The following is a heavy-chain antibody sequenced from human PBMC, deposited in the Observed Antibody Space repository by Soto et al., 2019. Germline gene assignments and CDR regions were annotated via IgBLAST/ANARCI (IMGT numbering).Heavy chain of an antibody. CDR1: GFTFSSYA. CDR2: ISGSGGIT. J-gene: IGHJ4*02. Sequence: GGSLRLSCVASGFTFSSYAMNWVRQSPGKGLEWVSGISGSGGITYDSDSVKGRFTISRDNSKNTLYLQMSSLRAEDTAVYYCAKGGGVVTAIPFDYWGQGTLVTVSS. D-gene: IGHD2-21*02. V-gene: IGHV3-23*01. CDR3: AKGGGVVTAIPFDY.